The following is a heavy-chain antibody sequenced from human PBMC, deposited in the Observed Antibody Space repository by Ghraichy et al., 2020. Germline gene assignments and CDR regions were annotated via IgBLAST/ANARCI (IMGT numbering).Heavy chain of an antibody. Sequence: SETLSLTCTVSGGSISSYYWSWIRQPPGKGLEWIGYIYYSGSTNYNPSLKSRVTISVDTSKNQFSLKLSSVTAADTAVYYCARGVGILGDYDFWSGYYLHYYYYMDVWGKGTTVTVSS. CDR2: IYYSGST. D-gene: IGHD3-3*01. V-gene: IGHV4-59*01. CDR3: ARGVGILGDYDFWSGYYLHYYYYMDV. J-gene: IGHJ6*03. CDR1: GGSISSYY.